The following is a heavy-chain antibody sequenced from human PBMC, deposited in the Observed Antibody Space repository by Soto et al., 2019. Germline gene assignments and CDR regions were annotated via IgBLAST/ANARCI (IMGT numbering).Heavy chain of an antibody. CDR3: VKDRDSNSWPSRDV. D-gene: IGHD3-22*01. CDR2: ISPKSGSI. J-gene: IGHJ6*02. V-gene: IGHV1-18*01. Sequence: GAPVKVSCKTSGYTFTRNVISWVRQAPGQGLEWMGWISPKSGSIKYAEKFQGRVIMTTDTSTSTAYMELRSLRSDDTAVYYCVKDRDSNSWPSRDVWGPGTTVTVS. CDR1: GYTFTRNV.